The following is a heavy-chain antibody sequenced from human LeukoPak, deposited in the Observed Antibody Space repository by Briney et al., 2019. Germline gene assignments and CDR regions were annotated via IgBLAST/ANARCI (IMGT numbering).Heavy chain of an antibody. Sequence: SETLSLTCTVSGGSISSYYWSWIRQPAGKGLEWIGRIYTSGSTNYNPSLKSRVTMSVDTSKNQFSLKLSSVTAADTAVYYCARERGIAHYYYYYMDVWGKGTTVTVSS. CDR2: IYTSGST. CDR3: ARERGIAHYYYYYMDV. CDR1: GGSISSYY. D-gene: IGHD2-21*01. V-gene: IGHV4-4*07. J-gene: IGHJ6*03.